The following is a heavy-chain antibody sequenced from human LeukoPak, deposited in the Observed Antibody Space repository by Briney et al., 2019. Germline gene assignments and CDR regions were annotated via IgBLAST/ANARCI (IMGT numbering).Heavy chain of an antibody. V-gene: IGHV3-23*01. J-gene: IGHJ4*02. Sequence: LPGGSLRLSCAASGFIFTNYAMNWVRQPPGRGLQWVSGISSTGDNTYYADSVKGRFTISRDNSQNMVYLQMSSLRAEDTADYCCVRDRHGDYSFDYWGQGILVTVSS. CDR3: VRDRHGDYSFDY. CDR2: ISSTGDNT. D-gene: IGHD4-17*01. CDR1: GFIFTNYA.